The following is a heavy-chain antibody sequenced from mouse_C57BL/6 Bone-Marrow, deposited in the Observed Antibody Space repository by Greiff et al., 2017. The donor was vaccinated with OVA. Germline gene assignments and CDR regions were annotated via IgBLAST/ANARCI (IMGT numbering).Heavy chain of an antibody. V-gene: IGHV1-85*01. J-gene: IGHJ2*01. CDR1: GYTFTSYD. CDR3: ARDGNVRGY. D-gene: IGHD1-1*01. Sequence: QVQLQQSGPELVKPGASVKLSCKASGYTFTSYDLHWVQQRPGQGLEWIGWLSPSDGSTTYTEKFKGQATLTVDTSSSTAYMELHSLTAEDSAVYFCARDGNVRGYWGQGTTLTVSS. CDR2: LSPSDGST.